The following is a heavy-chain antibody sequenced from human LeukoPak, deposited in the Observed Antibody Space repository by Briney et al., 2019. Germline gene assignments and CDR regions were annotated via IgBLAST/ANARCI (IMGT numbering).Heavy chain of an antibody. Sequence: GASVKVSCKASGYTFTSYYMHWVRQAPGQGLEWMGIINPSGGSTSYAQKFQGRVTMTRDMSTSTVYMELSSPRSEDTAVYYCARDRGGSYYRGAFDIWGQGTMVTVSS. CDR2: INPSGGST. J-gene: IGHJ3*02. CDR3: ARDRGGSYYRGAFDI. D-gene: IGHD1-26*01. V-gene: IGHV1-46*01. CDR1: GYTFTSYY.